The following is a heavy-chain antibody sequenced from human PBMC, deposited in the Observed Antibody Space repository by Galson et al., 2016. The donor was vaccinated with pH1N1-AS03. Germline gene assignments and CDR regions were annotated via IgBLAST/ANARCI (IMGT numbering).Heavy chain of an antibody. V-gene: IGHV4-34*01. CDR1: GGSFSGYY. Sequence: EPLSLTCAVYGGSFSGYYWSWIRQPPGKGLEWIGEIHHSGSPTNYSPSLKSRVTISVDTSKNQFSLKLSSVTAADTAIYFCARGGVFFSGSGSYHNWGQGTLVTVSS. CDR2: IHHSGSPT. J-gene: IGHJ4*02. D-gene: IGHD3-10*01. CDR3: ARGGVFFSGSGSYHN.